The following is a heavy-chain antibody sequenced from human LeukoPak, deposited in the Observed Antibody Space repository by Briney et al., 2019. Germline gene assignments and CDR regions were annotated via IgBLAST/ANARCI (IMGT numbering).Heavy chain of an antibody. J-gene: IGHJ4*02. CDR1: GFTFSSYS. CDR2: ISSSSSYI. Sequence: GGSLRLSCAASGFTFSSYSMNWVRQAPGKGLEWVSSISSSSSYIYYADSVKGRFTISRDNAKNSLYLQMGSLRAEDTAVYYCARSPNYKGFFDYWGQGTLVTVSS. V-gene: IGHV3-21*01. CDR3: ARSPNYKGFFDY. D-gene: IGHD3-10*01.